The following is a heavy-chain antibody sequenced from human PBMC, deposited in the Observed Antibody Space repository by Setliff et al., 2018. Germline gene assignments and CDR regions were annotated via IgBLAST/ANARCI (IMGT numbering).Heavy chain of an antibody. V-gene: IGHV4-59*01. Sequence: PSETLSLTCTVSGDSISDASIMAWIRQPPGKGLEFIGYVFDNGAAKYDPSLKSRVTMSVDTSKTQFSLKLNSMTTADTAVYYCARGGTYRYFDYWGQGALVTVSS. CDR2: VFDNGAA. CDR3: ARGGTYRYFDY. J-gene: IGHJ4*02. CDR1: GDSISDAS.